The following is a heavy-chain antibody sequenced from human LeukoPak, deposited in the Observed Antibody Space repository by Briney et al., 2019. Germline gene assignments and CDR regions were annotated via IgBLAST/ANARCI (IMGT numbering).Heavy chain of an antibody. CDR1: GSTFSSYA. V-gene: IGHV3-23*01. CDR3: AKEAYSSGFKIDY. Sequence: GGSLRLSCAASGSTFSSYAMSWVRQAPGKGLEWVPGISGSGGSTYYADSVKGRFTISRDNSKNTLYLQMNSLRAEDTAVYYCAKEAYSSGFKIDYWGQGTLVTVSS. D-gene: IGHD6-19*01. J-gene: IGHJ4*02. CDR2: ISGSGGST.